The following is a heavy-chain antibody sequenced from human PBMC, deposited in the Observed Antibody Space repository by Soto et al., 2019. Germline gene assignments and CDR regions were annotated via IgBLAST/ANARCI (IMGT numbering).Heavy chain of an antibody. CDR1: GGTFSSYA. CDR3: ARGTGDDAFAS. J-gene: IGHJ3*02. D-gene: IGHD7-27*01. V-gene: IGHV1-69*01. Sequence: QVQLVQSGAALKKPGSSVKVSCKASGGTFSSYAISCLRQAPGQGLEWMGGIIPIFGTANYAQKFQGRVTITADESNSTADMELSSLRYEDTAVYYCARGTGDDAFASCGQGTMVTVSS. CDR2: IIPIFGTA.